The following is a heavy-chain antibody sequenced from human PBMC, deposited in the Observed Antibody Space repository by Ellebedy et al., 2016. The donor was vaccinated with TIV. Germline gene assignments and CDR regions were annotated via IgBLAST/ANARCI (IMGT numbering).Heavy chain of an antibody. D-gene: IGHD2-8*01. CDR1: GFTFNTHA. J-gene: IGHJ4*02. CDR2: ISVSGSSK. V-gene: IGHV3-23*01. Sequence: PGGSLRLSCVASGFTFNTHAMHWVRQAPGKGLEWVSSISVSGSSKNYADSVKGRFTISRDKSKNTVFLQMNSLRADDTALYYCERGEWLDYWGQGTLVTVSS. CDR3: ERGEWLDY.